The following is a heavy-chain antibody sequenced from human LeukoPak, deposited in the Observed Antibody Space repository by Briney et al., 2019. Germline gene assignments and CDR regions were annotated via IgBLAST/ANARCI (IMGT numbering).Heavy chain of an antibody. V-gene: IGHV4-59*01. Sequence: SETLSLTCTVSGGSISSYYWSWIRRPPGKGLEWIGYIYYSGSTNYNPSLKSRVIISVDTSKNQFSLKLSSVTAADTAVYYCARVGYCSSTSCYGDSIWFDPWGQGTLVTVSS. CDR1: GGSISSYY. CDR3: ARVGYCSSTSCYGDSIWFDP. J-gene: IGHJ5*02. D-gene: IGHD2-2*01. CDR2: IYYSGST.